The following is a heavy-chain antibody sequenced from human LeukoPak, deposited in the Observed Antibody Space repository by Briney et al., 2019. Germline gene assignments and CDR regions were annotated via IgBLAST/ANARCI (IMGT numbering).Heavy chain of an antibody. CDR3: ARVTTGWFDP. D-gene: IGHD1-1*01. V-gene: IGHV1-69*04. CDR2: IIPILGIA. J-gene: IGHJ5*02. Sequence: ASVKVSCKASGGIFSSYAISWVRQAPGQGLEWMGRIIPILGIANYAQKFQGRVTITADKSTSTAYMELSSLRSEDTAVYYCARVTTGWFDPWGQGTLVTVSS. CDR1: GGIFSSYA.